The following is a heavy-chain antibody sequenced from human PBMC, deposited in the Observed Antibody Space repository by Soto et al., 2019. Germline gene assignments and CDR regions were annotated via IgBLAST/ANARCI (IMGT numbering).Heavy chain of an antibody. D-gene: IGHD6-13*01. J-gene: IGHJ6*02. Sequence: PGGSLRLSCAASGFTFSSYWMSWVRQTPGKGLEWVANIKQDGSEKYYVDSVKGRFTISRDNAKNSLYLQMNSLRAEDTAVYYCARVFAAAGNEFRRAWGVYYYYYGMDVWGQGTTVTVSS. CDR1: GFTFSSYW. CDR3: ARVFAAAGNEFRRAWGVYYYYYGMDV. V-gene: IGHV3-7*03. CDR2: IKQDGSEK.